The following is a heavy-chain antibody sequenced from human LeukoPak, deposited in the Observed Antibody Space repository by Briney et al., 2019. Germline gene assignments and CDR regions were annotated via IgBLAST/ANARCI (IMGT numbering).Heavy chain of an antibody. CDR1: GFTFSNYW. D-gene: IGHD3-10*01. J-gene: IGHJ4*02. CDR2: INGDGRGT. V-gene: IGHV3-74*01. CDR3: ARGPSYPGDY. Sequence: GGSLRLSCAVSGFTFSNYWMHWVRQAPGKGLVWVSRINGDGRGTNYADSVKGRFTISRDNAKNTLYLQMDSLRADDTAVYYCARGPSYPGDYWGQGTRVTVSS.